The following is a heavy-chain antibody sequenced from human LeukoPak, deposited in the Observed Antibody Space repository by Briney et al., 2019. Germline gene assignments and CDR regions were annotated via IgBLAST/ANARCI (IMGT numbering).Heavy chain of an antibody. CDR1: GFTFTSYT. D-gene: IGHD6-19*01. Sequence: GGSLRHSPAPSGFTFTSYTLTWVRPAPGKGLAWVSGISGSGATTYYADSVKGRFTISRDNSKNTLYLQMNLLRAEDTAVHYCAKISGSSGWPYYFDFWGQGTLVAVSS. V-gene: IGHV3-23*01. J-gene: IGHJ4*02. CDR2: ISGSGATT. CDR3: AKISGSSGWPYYFDF.